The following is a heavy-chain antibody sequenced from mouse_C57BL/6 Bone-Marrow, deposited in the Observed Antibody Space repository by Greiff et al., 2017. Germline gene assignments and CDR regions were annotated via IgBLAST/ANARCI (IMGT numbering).Heavy chain of an antibody. Sequence: VQLQQPGAELVRPGSSVKLSCKASGYTFTSYWMHWVKQRPIQGLEWIGNIDPSDSETHYNQKFKDKATLTVDKSSSTAYKQLSSLTSEDSAVYYCARGGDYDDGYAMDYWGQGTSVTVSS. CDR2: IDPSDSET. J-gene: IGHJ4*01. V-gene: IGHV1-52*01. CDR3: ARGGDYDDGYAMDY. D-gene: IGHD2-4*01. CDR1: GYTFTSYW.